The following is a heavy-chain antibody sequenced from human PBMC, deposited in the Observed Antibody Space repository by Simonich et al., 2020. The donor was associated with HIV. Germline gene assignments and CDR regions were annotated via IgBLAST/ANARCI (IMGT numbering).Heavy chain of an antibody. Sequence: QVQLVQSGAEVKKPGASVKVSFKASGYTFTGYYMHWVRQAPGQGLEWMGRINPKSGGTNRAQKFQGRVTMTRDTSINTAYMEVSRLRSDDTAVYYCAREDGALDAFDIWGQGTMVTVSS. CDR3: AREDGALDAFDI. V-gene: IGHV1-2*06. D-gene: IGHD3-16*01. CDR2: INPKSGGT. J-gene: IGHJ3*02. CDR1: GYTFTGYY.